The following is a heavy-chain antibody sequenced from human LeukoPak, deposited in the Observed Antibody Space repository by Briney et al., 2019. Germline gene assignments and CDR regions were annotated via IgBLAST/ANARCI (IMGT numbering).Heavy chain of an antibody. CDR2: INSASATF. J-gene: IGHJ4*02. V-gene: IGHV3-48*01. CDR1: GFTFSTSS. CDR3: ARDVGFVVVPAVFDS. D-gene: IGHD2-2*01. Sequence: GGSLRLSCVASGFTFSTSSMNWVRQAPGKGLEWTSYINSASATFYYADSVKGRFIISGDNAKNLLFLQMNNLRAEDSAMYYCARDVGFVVVPAVFDSWGQGTLVTVSS.